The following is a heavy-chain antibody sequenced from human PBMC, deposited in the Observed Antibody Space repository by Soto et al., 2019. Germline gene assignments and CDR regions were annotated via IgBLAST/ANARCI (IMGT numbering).Heavy chain of an antibody. J-gene: IGHJ4*02. CDR1: GFTFSSYG. CDR2: IWYDGSNK. CDR3: ARDRFGRNGGLDY. V-gene: IGHV3-33*01. D-gene: IGHD2-8*01. Sequence: QVQLVESGGGVVQPGRSLRLSCAASGFTFSSYGMHWVRQAPGKGLEWVAVIWYDGSNKYYADSVKGRFTISRDNSKNTLYLQMNSLRAEDTAVYYCARDRFGRNGGLDYWGQGTLVTVSS.